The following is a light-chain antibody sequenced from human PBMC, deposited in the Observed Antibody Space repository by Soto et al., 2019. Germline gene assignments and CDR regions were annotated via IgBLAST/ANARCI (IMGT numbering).Light chain of an antibody. CDR3: QVWDSSSDLHVV. CDR2: DDS. J-gene: IGLJ2*01. CDR1: NIGSKS. V-gene: IGLV3-21*02. Sequence: SYELTQPPSVSVAPGQTARITCGGNNIGSKSVHWYQQKPCQAPVLVVYDDSDRPSGIPERFSGSNSGNTATLTISRVEAGDEADYYCQVWDSSSDLHVVFGGGTKVTVL.